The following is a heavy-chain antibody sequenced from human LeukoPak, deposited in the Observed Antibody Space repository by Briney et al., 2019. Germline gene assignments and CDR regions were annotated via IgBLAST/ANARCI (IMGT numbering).Heavy chain of an antibody. V-gene: IGHV3-48*01. J-gene: IGHJ4*02. CDR1: GFSFSSYS. Sequence: QPGGALRLSCAASGFSFSSYSMNWVRQAPGKGLEWVSYISSSSSTIYYADSVKGRFTISRDNAKNSLYLQMNSLRAEGTAVYYCSYRFDYWGQGTLVTVSS. D-gene: IGHD3-16*02. CDR2: ISSSSSTI. CDR3: SYRFDY.